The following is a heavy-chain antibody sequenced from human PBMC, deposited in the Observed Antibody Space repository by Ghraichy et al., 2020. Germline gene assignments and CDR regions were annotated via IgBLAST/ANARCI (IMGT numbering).Heavy chain of an antibody. Sequence: ASVKVSCKASGYTFTSYYINWVRQAPGQGLEWMGRINPSDGSTSYEQKFQGRLTMTRDTSTNTVSMDLSSLRSEDTAMYYCTREGTDIVVIPAGFDSWGQGNLVIVSS. V-gene: IGHV1-46*01. D-gene: IGHD2-2*01. CDR1: GYTFTSYY. CDR3: TREGTDIVVIPAGFDS. J-gene: IGHJ4*02. CDR2: INPSDGST.